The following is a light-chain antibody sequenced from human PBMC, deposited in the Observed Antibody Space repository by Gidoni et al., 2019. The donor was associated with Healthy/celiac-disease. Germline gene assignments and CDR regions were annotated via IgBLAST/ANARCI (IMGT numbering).Light chain of an antibody. V-gene: IGKV1-39*01. CDR2: AAS. Sequence: DIQMTQYPSSLSASVGDRVTITCRASQSISSYLNWYQQKPGKAPKLLIYAASSLQSGVTSRFSGSGSGADFTLTISSRQPEDFATYYCQQRYSTPLTFGGGTKVEIK. CDR1: QSISSY. CDR3: QQRYSTPLT. J-gene: IGKJ4*01.